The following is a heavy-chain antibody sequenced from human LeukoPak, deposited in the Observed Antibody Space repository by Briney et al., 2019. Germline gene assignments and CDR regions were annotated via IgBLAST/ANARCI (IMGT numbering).Heavy chain of an antibody. CDR1: GYSISSSNW. Sequence: SDTLSLTCADSGYSISSSNWWGWIRQPPGKGLERIGYVYYSGSTNYNPSLKSRVTMSVDTSKNQFSLKLSSVTALDTAVYYCARNVVRGVIKLEFDPWGQGTLVTVSS. CDR2: VYYSGST. D-gene: IGHD3-10*01. CDR3: ARNVVRGVIKLEFDP. J-gene: IGHJ5*02. V-gene: IGHV4-28*06.